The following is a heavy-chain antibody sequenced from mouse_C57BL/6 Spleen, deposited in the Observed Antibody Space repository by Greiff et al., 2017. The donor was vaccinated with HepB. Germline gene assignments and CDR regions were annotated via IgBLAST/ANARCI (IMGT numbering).Heavy chain of an antibody. CDR1: GYSITSGYY. CDR2: ISYDGSN. D-gene: IGHD3-1*01. Sequence: EVQLQESGPGLVKPSQSLSLTCSVTGYSITSGYYWNWIRQFPGNKLEWMGYISYDGSNNYNPSLKNRISITRDTSKNQFFLKLNSVTTEDTATYYCAREGGYKGYAMDYWGQGTSVTVSS. V-gene: IGHV3-6*01. CDR3: AREGGYKGYAMDY. J-gene: IGHJ4*01.